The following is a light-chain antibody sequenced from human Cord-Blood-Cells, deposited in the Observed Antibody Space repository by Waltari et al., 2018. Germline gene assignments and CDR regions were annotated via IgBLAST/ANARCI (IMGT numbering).Light chain of an antibody. CDR3: QQSYSTPLT. CDR2: AAS. J-gene: IGKJ4*01. Sequence: DIQMTQSPSPLPASVGDRVTITCRASQSISSYLIWYQQKPGNAPKLLIYAASSLQSGVPSRFSGSGSGTDFTLTISSLQPEDFATYYCQQSYSTPLTFGRGTKVEIK. CDR1: QSISSY. V-gene: IGKV1-39*01.